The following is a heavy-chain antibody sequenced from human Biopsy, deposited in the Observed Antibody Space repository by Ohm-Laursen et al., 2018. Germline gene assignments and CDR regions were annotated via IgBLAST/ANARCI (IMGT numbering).Heavy chain of an antibody. CDR1: GGSFSDYY. J-gene: IGHJ6*02. V-gene: IGHV4-34*01. Sequence: SDTLSLTCAVYGGSFSDYYWTWIRQPPGKGLEWIGEINHRGTTSYNPSLKSRVTISVDTSKNQFSLKLRSVTAADTAVYYCARAVDYYDPYYYYGLDVWGQGTTVTVSS. CDR3: ARAVDYYDPYYYYGLDV. D-gene: IGHD3-16*01. CDR2: INHRGTT.